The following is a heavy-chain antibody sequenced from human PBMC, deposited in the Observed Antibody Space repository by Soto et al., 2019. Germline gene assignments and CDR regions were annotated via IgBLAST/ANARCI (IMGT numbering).Heavy chain of an antibody. D-gene: IGHD3-10*01. J-gene: IGHJ6*03. CDR3: ARALYGSGYMDV. V-gene: IGHV4-59*01. Sequence: SETLSLTCTVSGGSISSYYWSWIRQPPGKGLEWIGYIYYSGSTNYNPSLKSRVTISADTSKNQFSLKLSSVTAADTAVYYCARALYGSGYMDVWGKGTTVTVSS. CDR2: IYYSGST. CDR1: GGSISSYY.